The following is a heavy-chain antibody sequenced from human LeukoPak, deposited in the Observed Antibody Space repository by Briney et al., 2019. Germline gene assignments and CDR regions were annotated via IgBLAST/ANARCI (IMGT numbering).Heavy chain of an antibody. CDR3: AKGRSIAARGFMVDY. CDR1: GFTFSSYW. Sequence: GGSLRLSCAASGFTFSSYWMSWVRQAPGKGLEWVSAISGSGGSTYYADSVKGRFTISRDNSKNTLYLQMNSLRAEDTAVYYCAKGRSIAARGFMVDYWGQGTLVTVSS. J-gene: IGHJ4*02. D-gene: IGHD6-6*01. V-gene: IGHV3-23*01. CDR2: ISGSGGST.